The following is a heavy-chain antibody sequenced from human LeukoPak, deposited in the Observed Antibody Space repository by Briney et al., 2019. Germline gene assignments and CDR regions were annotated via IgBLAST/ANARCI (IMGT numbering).Heavy chain of an antibody. CDR3: VWFGELPPNWFDP. J-gene: IGHJ5*02. Sequence: GASVKVSCKASGYTFTSYGISWVRQAPGQGLEWMGWISAYNGNTNYAQKLQGRVTMTTDTSTSTAYMELRSPRSDDTAVYYCVWFGELPPNWFDPWGQGTLVTVSS. CDR1: GYTFTSYG. CDR2: ISAYNGNT. V-gene: IGHV1-18*01. D-gene: IGHD3-10*01.